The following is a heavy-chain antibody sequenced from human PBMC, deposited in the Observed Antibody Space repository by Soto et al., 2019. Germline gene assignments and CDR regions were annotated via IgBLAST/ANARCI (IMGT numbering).Heavy chain of an antibody. V-gene: IGHV3-23*01. D-gene: IGHD3-22*01. Sequence: GSLRLSCEASGFTLSSYAMSWVRQAPGKGLEWVSAISGSGGSTYFADSVKGRFTISRDNSKNTLYLQMSSLRAEDTAVYFCAKLRDSSGYSVFVKYFDFWGQGILVTVSS. CDR2: ISGSGGST. CDR3: AKLRDSSGYSVFVKYFDF. CDR1: GFTLSSYA. J-gene: IGHJ4*02.